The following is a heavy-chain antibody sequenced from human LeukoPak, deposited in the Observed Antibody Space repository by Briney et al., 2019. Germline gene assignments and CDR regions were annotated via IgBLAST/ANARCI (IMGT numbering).Heavy chain of an antibody. V-gene: IGHV4-38-2*01. CDR2: IYHSGRT. Sequence: SETLPLTTPNSDWSISREDYRGGLGHTPRNKQEWIGHIYHSGRTYYNPSLKSRVTISVDTSKNQFSLKLYSVTAADTAVYYCARGGLVEAAAGFDCWGQGTLVTVSS. D-gene: IGHD6-13*01. CDR1: DWSISREDY. J-gene: IGHJ4*02. CDR3: ARGGLVEAAAGFDC.